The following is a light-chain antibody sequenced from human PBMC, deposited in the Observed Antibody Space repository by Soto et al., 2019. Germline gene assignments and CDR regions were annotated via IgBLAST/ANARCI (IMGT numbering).Light chain of an antibody. CDR3: QQRSNWPPVL. Sequence: EIVLTQSPATLSLSPGERATLSCRASQSVSSYLAWYQQKPGQAPRLLIYDASNRATGIPARFSGSGSGTDFTLTISRLEPEDFAVYYCQQRSNWPPVLFGQGTKLEIK. CDR2: DAS. CDR1: QSVSSY. J-gene: IGKJ2*01. V-gene: IGKV3-11*01.